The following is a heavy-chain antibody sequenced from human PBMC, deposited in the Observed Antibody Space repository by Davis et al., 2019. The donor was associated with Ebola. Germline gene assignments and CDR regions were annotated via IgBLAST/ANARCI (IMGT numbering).Heavy chain of an antibody. CDR2: IWYDGSNK. J-gene: IGHJ4*02. CDR1: GFTFSSYG. V-gene: IGHV3-30*02. Sequence: GESLKISCAASGFTFSSYGMHWVRQAPGKGLEWVAVIWYDGSNKYYADSVKGRFTISRDNSKNTLYLQMNSLRAEDTAVYYCATGIAAAGTRLDYWGQGTLVTVSS. CDR3: ATGIAAAGTRLDY. D-gene: IGHD6-13*01.